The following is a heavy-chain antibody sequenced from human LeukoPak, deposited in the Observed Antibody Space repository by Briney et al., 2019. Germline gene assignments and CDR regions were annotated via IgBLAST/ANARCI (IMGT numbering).Heavy chain of an antibody. V-gene: IGHV3-30*18. CDR2: ISYDGSNK. D-gene: IGHD2-2*01. J-gene: IGHJ6*02. CDR1: GFTFSSYG. Sequence: GGSLRLSCAASGFTFSSYGMHWVRQAPGKGLEWVAVISYDGSNKYYADSVKGRFTISRDNSKNTLYLQMNSLRAEDTAVYYCAKVSRYCSSTSCFMEDLYYGMDVWGRGTTVTVSS. CDR3: AKVSRYCSSTSCFMEDLYYGMDV.